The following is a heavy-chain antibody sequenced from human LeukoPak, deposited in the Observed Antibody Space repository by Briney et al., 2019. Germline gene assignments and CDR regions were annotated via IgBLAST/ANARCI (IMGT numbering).Heavy chain of an antibody. CDR2: ISYDGSNK. CDR3: EVVVAATPYASDI. Sequence: GGSLRLSCAASGFTFSSYGMHWVRQAPGKGLEWVAVISYDGSNKYYADSVKGRFTISRDNSKNTLYLQINSLRAEDTAVYYCEVVVAATPYASDIWGQGTMVTVSS. CDR1: GFTFSSYG. V-gene: IGHV3-30*03. J-gene: IGHJ3*02. D-gene: IGHD2-15*01.